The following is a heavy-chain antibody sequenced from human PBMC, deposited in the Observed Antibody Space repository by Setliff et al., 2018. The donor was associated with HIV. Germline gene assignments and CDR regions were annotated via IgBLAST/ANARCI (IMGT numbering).Heavy chain of an antibody. V-gene: IGHV3-53*01. CDR2: IYSGGTT. CDR1: GFTVSSNY. Sequence: QSGGSLRLSCAASGFTVSSNYMNWVRQAPGKGLEWVSIIYSGGTTYYADSVKGRFTISRDNSKNTLYLQMNSLRVEDTAVYHCARSPQGGYFDYWGQGTLVTVSS. CDR3: ARSPQGGYFDY. J-gene: IGHJ4*03.